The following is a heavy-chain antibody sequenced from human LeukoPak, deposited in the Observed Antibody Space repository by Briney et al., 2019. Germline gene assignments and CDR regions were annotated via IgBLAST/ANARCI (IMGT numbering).Heavy chain of an antibody. CDR3: ARAAGPAAGTGPEGY. V-gene: IGHV3-30-3*01. D-gene: IGHD6-13*01. Sequence: PEGSLRLSCAASGFTFSSYAMHWVRQAPGKGLEWVAVISYDGSNKYYADSVKGQFTISRDNSKNTLYLQMNSLRAEDTAVYYCARAAGPAAGTGPEGYWGQGTLVTVSS. CDR2: ISYDGSNK. J-gene: IGHJ4*02. CDR1: GFTFSSYA.